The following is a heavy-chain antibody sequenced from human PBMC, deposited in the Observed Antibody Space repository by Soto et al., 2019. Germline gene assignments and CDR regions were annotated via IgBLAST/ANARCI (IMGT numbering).Heavy chain of an antibody. CDR2: IYPGDSDT. D-gene: IGHD3-10*01. CDR1: GYSFTSYW. CDR3: ARPITMVRGVRTFDY. V-gene: IGHV5-51*01. Sequence: PGESLKISCKGSGYSFTSYWIGWVRQMPGKGLEWMGIIYPGDSDTRYSPSFQGQVTISADKSISTAYLQWSSLKASDTAMYYCARPITMVRGVRTFDYWGQGTLVTVSS. J-gene: IGHJ4*02.